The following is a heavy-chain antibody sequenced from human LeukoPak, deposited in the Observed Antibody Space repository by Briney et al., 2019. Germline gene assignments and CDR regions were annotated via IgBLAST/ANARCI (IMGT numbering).Heavy chain of an antibody. J-gene: IGHJ4*02. D-gene: IGHD4/OR15-4a*01. CDR3: ARRAGAYSHPYDY. CDR2: ISYDGSNK. Sequence: GGSLRLSCAASGFIFSDYVMNWLRQAPGRGLEWVAVISYDGSNKYYADSVKGRFTISRDNSKNTLYLQMNSLRAEDTAVYYCARRAGAYSHPYDYWGQGTLVTVSS. CDR1: GFIFSDYV. V-gene: IGHV3-30*12.